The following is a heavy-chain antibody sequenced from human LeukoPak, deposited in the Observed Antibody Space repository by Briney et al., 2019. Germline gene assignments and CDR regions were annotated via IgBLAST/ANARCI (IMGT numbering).Heavy chain of an antibody. D-gene: IGHD3-22*01. CDR3: AKRSATSSGYFDF. J-gene: IGHJ4*02. CDR1: GFTFNNYA. V-gene: IGHV3-23*01. Sequence: GGSLRLSCTASGFTFNNYAMTWVRQAPGKGLEWVSAIAGSGAYTNYADSVKGRFTISRDNSKNTIFLQMNSLRAEDTAIYYCAKRSATSSGYFDFWGRGTLVTVSS. CDR2: IAGSGAYT.